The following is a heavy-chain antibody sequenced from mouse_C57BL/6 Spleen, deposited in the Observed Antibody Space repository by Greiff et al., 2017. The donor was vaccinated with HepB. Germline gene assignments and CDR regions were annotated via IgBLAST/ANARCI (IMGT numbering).Heavy chain of an antibody. Sequence: QVQLKQSGAELARPGASVKLSCKASGYTFTSYGISWVKQRTGQGLEWIGEIYPRSGNTYYNEKFKGKATLTADKSSSTAYMELRSLTSEDSAVYFCARSAYDGYYGFFDYWGQGTTLTVSS. CDR3: ARSAYDGYYGFFDY. V-gene: IGHV1-81*01. J-gene: IGHJ2*01. CDR1: GYTFTSYG. CDR2: IYPRSGNT. D-gene: IGHD2-3*01.